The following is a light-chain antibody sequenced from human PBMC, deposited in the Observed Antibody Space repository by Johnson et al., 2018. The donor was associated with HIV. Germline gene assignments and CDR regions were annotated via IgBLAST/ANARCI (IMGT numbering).Light chain of an antibody. V-gene: IGLV1-51*01. CDR1: SSNIGNNY. Sequence: QSILTQPPSVSAAPGQKVTISCSGSSSNIGNNYVSWYQHLPGTAPQLLIYDNNKRPSGITDRFSGSKSGTSATLGITGLQPGDEADYYCGTWASNLSGGLYVFGSGTRVTVL. J-gene: IGLJ1*01. CDR2: DNN. CDR3: GTWASNLSGGLYV.